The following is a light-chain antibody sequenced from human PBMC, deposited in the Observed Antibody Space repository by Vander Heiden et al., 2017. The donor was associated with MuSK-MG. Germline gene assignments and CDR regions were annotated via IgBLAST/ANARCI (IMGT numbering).Light chain of an antibody. CDR3: QQDNVYPLT. CDR2: KAS. Sequence: DIQMTQSPSTLSASVGDRVTITCRASQSIGIWLAWYQQKPGKAPKFLIYKASNLETGAPPRFSGSGSGTEFTLTISSLQPDDFATYYCQQDNVYPLTFGGGTKFEIK. V-gene: IGKV1-5*03. J-gene: IGKJ4*01. CDR1: QSIGIW.